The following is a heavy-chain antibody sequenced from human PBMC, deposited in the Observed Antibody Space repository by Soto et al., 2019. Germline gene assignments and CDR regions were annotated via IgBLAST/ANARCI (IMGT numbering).Heavy chain of an antibody. V-gene: IGHV3-30*18. CDR2: ISYDGSNK. J-gene: IGHJ4*02. D-gene: IGHD3-22*01. Sequence: GGSLRLSCAASGFTFSNYGMHWVRQAPGKGLEWVAVISYDGSNKYYADSVKGRFSISRDNSKNTLYLQMNSLRAEDTAVYYCAKALDSSAYYFPLDYWGQGTLVTVS. CDR3: AKALDSSAYYFPLDY. CDR1: GFTFSNYG.